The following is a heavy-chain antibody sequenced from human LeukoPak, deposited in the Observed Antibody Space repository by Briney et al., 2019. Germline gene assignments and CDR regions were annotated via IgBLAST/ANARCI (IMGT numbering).Heavy chain of an antibody. CDR1: GGSISSYY. CDR2: IYYSGST. CDR3: AREAYYYDSSGNPRDAFDI. V-gene: IGHV4-59*01. J-gene: IGHJ3*02. D-gene: IGHD3-22*01. Sequence: SETLSLTCTVSGGSISSYYWSWIRQPPGKGLEWIGYIYYSGSTNYNPSLKSRVTISVDTSKNQFSLKLSSVTAADTAVYYCAREAYYYDSSGNPRDAFDIWGQGTMVTVSS.